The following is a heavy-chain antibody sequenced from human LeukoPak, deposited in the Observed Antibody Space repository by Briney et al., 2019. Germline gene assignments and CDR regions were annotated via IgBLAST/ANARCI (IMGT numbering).Heavy chain of an antibody. V-gene: IGHV4-34*01. CDR3: ARLPAQTDY. J-gene: IGHJ4*02. CDR1: GGSFSLYY. Sequence: PSETLSLTCAVYGGSFSLYYWTWIRQPPGKGLEWIGSIYYSGSTYYNPSLQSRVTISVDTSKNQFSLKLSSVTAADTAVYYCARLPAQTDYWGQGTLVTVSS. CDR2: IYYSGST.